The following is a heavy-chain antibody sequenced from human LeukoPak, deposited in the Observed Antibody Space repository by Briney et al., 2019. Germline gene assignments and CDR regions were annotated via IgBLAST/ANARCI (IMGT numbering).Heavy chain of an antibody. CDR2: MSGGGGVT. Sequence: GGSLRLSCAASGFTFDDYAMHWVRQAPGKGLEWVSSMSGGGGVTYYADSVKGRFTISRDNSKNTLYLQMNSLRAEDTAVYYCAKDPRVATIEIFDYWGQGTLVTVSS. CDR3: AKDPRVATIEIFDY. V-gene: IGHV3-23*01. CDR1: GFTFDDYA. D-gene: IGHD5-12*01. J-gene: IGHJ4*02.